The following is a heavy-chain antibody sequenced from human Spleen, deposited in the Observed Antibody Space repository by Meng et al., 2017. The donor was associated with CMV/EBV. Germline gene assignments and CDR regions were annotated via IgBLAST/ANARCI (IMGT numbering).Heavy chain of an antibody. V-gene: IGHV3-15*01. CDR1: GFTFSNAW. CDR2: IKANVDGGTT. Sequence: GESLKISCTASGFTFSNAWMSWVRQAPGKGLEWVGRIKANVDGGTTDYAAPVKGRFTISRDDSKNTLHLHLNSLKTEDTAVYHCTKIADYQVPSDCWGQGTLVTVSS. J-gene: IGHJ4*02. D-gene: IGHD2-2*01. CDR3: TKIADYQVPSDC.